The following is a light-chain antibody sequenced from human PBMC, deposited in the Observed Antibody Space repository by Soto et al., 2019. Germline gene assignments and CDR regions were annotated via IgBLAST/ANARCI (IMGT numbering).Light chain of an antibody. V-gene: IGKV3-11*01. CDR2: DSS. J-gene: IGKJ4*01. CDR1: QSVSTY. Sequence: EIVLTQSPATLSLSPGERATLSCRASQSVSTYLAWYQQKPGQAPSLLIFDSSNRATGVPARFSGSGSGTDFTLSISSLEPEDFAVYYCQQRSNWPLTFGGGTNVEIK. CDR3: QQRSNWPLT.